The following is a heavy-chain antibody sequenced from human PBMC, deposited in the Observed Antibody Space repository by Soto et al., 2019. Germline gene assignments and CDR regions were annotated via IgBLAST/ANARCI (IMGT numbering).Heavy chain of an antibody. Sequence: GGSLRLSCAASGFTFSSYAMHWVRQAPGKGLEWVAVISYDGSNKYYADSVKGRFTISRDNSKNTLYLQMNSLRAEDTAVYYWARDSWYSSSSSDDDYFDYWGQGTLATVSS. CDR1: GFTFSSYA. J-gene: IGHJ4*02. D-gene: IGHD6-6*01. V-gene: IGHV3-30-3*01. CDR2: ISYDGSNK. CDR3: ARDSWYSSSSSDDDYFDY.